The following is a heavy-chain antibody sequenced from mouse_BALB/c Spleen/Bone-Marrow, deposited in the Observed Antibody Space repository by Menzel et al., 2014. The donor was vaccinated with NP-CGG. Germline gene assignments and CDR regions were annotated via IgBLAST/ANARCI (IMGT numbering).Heavy chain of an antibody. CDR2: INPSTGYT. V-gene: IGHV1-7*01. D-gene: IGHD1-1*01. J-gene: IGHJ2*01. CDR1: GYTFTSYW. CDR3: ARSRYGSYYGY. Sequence: VHLVESGAELAKPGASVKMSCKASGYTFTSYWMHWVKQRPGQGLEWIGYINPSTGYTEYNQKFKDEATLTADKSSSTAYMQLSSLTSEDSAVYYCARSRYGSYYGYWGQGTPLTVSS.